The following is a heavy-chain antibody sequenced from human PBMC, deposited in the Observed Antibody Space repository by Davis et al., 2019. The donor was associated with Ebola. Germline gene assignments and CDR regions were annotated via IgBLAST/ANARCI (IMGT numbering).Heavy chain of an antibody. D-gene: IGHD2-15*01. CDR3: ARDPGVVVVYFDY. J-gene: IGHJ4*02. Sequence: GNTNYAQKLQGRVTMTTDTSTSTAYMELRSLRSDDTAVYYCARDPGVVVVYFDYWGQGTLVTVSS. V-gene: IGHV1-18*01. CDR2: GNT.